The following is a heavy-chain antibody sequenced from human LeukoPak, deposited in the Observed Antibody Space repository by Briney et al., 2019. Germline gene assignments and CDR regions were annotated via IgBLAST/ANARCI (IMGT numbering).Heavy chain of an antibody. CDR2: INPSGGST. J-gene: IGHJ4*02. Sequence: ASVKVSCKASGYTFTSYYMHWVRQAPGQGLEWMGIINPSGGSTNYAQKFQGRVTITRDTSTSTVYMELSSLRSEDTAVYYCASGVTIFGANDYWGQGTLVTVSS. D-gene: IGHD3-3*01. CDR1: GYTFTSYY. V-gene: IGHV1-46*01. CDR3: ASGVTIFGANDY.